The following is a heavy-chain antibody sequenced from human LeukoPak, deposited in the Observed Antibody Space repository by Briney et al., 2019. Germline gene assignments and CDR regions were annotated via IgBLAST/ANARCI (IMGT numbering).Heavy chain of an antibody. J-gene: IGHJ4*02. CDR3: ARASCPGNDWRGCFDH. CDR1: EFTFSDYY. Sequence: GGSLRLSCAASEFTFSDYYMSWIRQAPGKGLEWVSYISSSGSTIYYADSVKGRFTISRDNAKKSLYLQMNSLRAEDTAVYYCARASCPGNDWRGCFDHWGQGTLVTVSS. CDR2: ISSSGSTI. D-gene: IGHD3-9*01. V-gene: IGHV3-11*01.